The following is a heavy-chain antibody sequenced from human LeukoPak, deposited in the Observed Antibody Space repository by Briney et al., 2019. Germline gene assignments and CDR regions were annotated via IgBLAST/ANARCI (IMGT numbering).Heavy chain of an antibody. CDR2: IYHSGST. D-gene: IGHD1-26*01. CDR3: AGRGVGATIDESFDY. CDR1: GYSISSGYY. V-gene: IGHV4-38-2*01. J-gene: IGHJ4*02. Sequence: SETLSLTCAVSGYSISSGYYWGWIRQPPGKGLEWIGSIYHSGSTYYNPSLKSRVTISVDTSKNQFSLKLSSVTAADTAVYYCAGRGVGATIDESFDYWGQGTLVTVSS.